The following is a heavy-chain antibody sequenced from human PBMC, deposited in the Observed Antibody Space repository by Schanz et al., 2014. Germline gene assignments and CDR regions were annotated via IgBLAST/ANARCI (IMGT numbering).Heavy chain of an antibody. CDR1: GYTFTSYG. CDR2: ISADNGHT. V-gene: IGHV1-18*01. CDR3: ARDGEAAAGCDY. D-gene: IGHD6-13*01. J-gene: IGHJ4*02. Sequence: QGQLVQSGAEVKKPGASVKVSCKASGYTFTSYGITWVRQAPGQGLEWMGWISADNGHTTDAQKCQVRVTMTTDTSTSTVYMELSSVRSEDTDVYDCARDGEAAAGCDYWGQGTLVTVSS.